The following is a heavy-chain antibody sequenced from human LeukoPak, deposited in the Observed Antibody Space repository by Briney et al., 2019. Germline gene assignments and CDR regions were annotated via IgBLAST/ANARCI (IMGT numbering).Heavy chain of an antibody. D-gene: IGHD1-26*01. V-gene: IGHV3-74*01. CDR1: GFSLSNYW. CDR2: ISPDGSQT. J-gene: IGHJ4*02. Sequence: GGSLRVSCAASGFSLSNYWMHWVRQAPGKGLMWVSQISPDGSQTFYADSVKGRFTISRDNSKNTLYLQMNSLRAEDTAVYYCAKDGGYSGSYFDYWGQGTLATVSS. CDR3: AKDGGYSGSYFDY.